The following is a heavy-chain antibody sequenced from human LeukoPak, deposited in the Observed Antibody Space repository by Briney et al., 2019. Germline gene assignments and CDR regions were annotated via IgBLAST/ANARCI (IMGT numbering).Heavy chain of an antibody. CDR3: ARDIGGGYYSYYYYYMDV. D-gene: IGHD3-22*01. CDR1: GYTFTSYY. V-gene: IGHV1-46*01. CDR2: INPSGGST. J-gene: IGHJ6*03. Sequence: ASVKVSCKASGYTFTSYYMHWVRQAPGQGLEWMGIINPSGGSTSYAQKFQGRVTMTRDMSTSTVYMELSSLRSEDTAVYYCARDIGGGYYSYYYYYMDVWGKGTTVTVSS.